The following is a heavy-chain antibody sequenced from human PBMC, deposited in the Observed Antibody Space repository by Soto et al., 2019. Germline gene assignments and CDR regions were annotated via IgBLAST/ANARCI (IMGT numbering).Heavy chain of an antibody. J-gene: IGHJ4*02. Sequence: GASGKVSCKASGGTFSSYTISWVRQAPGQGLEWMGRIIPILGIANYAQKFQGRVTISVDTSKNQFSLKLSSVTAADMAVYYCARQGYHSNQHFDYWGQGTLVTVSS. V-gene: IGHV1-69*02. CDR3: ARQGYHSNQHFDY. CDR1: GGTFSSYT. D-gene: IGHD4-4*01. CDR2: IIPILGIA.